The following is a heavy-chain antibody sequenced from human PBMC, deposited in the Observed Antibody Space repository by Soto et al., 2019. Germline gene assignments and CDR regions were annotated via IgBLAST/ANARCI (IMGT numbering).Heavy chain of an antibody. CDR1: GFSFHTFD. V-gene: IGHV3-48*02. Sequence: EVQLVESGGGLVQPGGSLRLSCTTSGFSFHTFDMNWVRQAPGRGLEWVSSISTTSGAIYYADSLRGRFTVSRDNAKSTPYLQMTTLRNEARGVSSCARGNSSASRDRSGYSGPGTRVTVSS. CDR2: ISTTSGAI. D-gene: IGHD3-10*01. J-gene: IGHJ4*02. CDR3: ARGNSSASRDRSGY.